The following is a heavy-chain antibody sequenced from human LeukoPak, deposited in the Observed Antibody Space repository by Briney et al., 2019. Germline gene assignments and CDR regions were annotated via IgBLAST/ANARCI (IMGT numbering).Heavy chain of an antibody. CDR3: ARDRGFWSGYDLDY. J-gene: IGHJ4*02. CDR1: GYTFTSYG. CDR2: ISAYNGNT. Sequence: ASVKVSCKASGYTFTSYGISWVRQAPGQGLEWMGWISAYNGNTNYAQKFQGRVTMTTDTSTSTAYMELRSMRSDDTAVYYCARDRGFWSGYDLDYWGQGTLVTVSS. V-gene: IGHV1-18*01. D-gene: IGHD3-3*01.